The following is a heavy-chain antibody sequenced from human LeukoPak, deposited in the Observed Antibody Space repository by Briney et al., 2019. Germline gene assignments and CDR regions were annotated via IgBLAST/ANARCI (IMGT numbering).Heavy chain of an antibody. Sequence: GGSLRLSCAASGFTFSSYSMNWVRQAPGKGLEWVSSISSSSSYIYYADSVKGRFTISRDNAKNSLYLQMNSLRAEDTAVYYCARGGPIYCSGDSCYPGDYWGQGTLVTVSS. CDR3: ARGGPIYCSGDSCYPGDY. J-gene: IGHJ4*02. D-gene: IGHD2-15*01. V-gene: IGHV3-21*01. CDR2: ISSSSSYI. CDR1: GFTFSSYS.